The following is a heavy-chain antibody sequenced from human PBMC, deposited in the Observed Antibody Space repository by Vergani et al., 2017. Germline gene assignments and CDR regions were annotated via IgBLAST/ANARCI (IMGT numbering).Heavy chain of an antibody. CDR1: GGSFSGYY. D-gene: IGHD4-23*01. V-gene: IGHV4-34*01. Sequence: QVQLQQWGAGLLKPSETLSLTCAVYGGSFSGYYWSWIRQPPGKGLEWIGEINHSGSTNYNPSLKSRVTISVDTSKNQFSLKLSSVTATDTAVYYCARRVGTLDYGGQGTLATVSS. J-gene: IGHJ4*02. CDR3: ARRVGTLDY. CDR2: INHSGST.